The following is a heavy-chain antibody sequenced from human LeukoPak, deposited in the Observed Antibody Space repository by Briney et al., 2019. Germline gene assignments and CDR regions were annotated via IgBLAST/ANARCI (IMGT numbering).Heavy chain of an antibody. V-gene: IGHV1-3*01. CDR2: IDAGNGDT. CDR3: ARGSTSDWPLDH. CDR1: GYTFIDYA. D-gene: IGHD2-2*01. Sequence: ASVKVSCNASGYTFIDYAVHWVREAPAQRFEWMGWIDAGNGDTRYSQKFQGRVTITRDTSASTAYIELRSLRSEDTAMYYCARGSTSDWPLDHWGQETLVTISS. J-gene: IGHJ4*02.